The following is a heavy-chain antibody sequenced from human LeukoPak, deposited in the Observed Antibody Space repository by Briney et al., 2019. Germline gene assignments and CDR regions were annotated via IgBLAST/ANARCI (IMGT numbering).Heavy chain of an antibody. CDR3: ALSGTYWGAFDI. CDR1: GGSFSTYY. D-gene: IGHD1-26*01. Sequence: SETLSLTCAVYGGSFSTYYWSWVRQPPGKGLEWIGEINHSGSTNYNPSLKSRVTISVHTSKNQFSLKLSSVTAADTAVYYCALSGTYWGAFDIWGQGTMVTVSS. CDR2: INHSGST. J-gene: IGHJ3*02. V-gene: IGHV4-34*01.